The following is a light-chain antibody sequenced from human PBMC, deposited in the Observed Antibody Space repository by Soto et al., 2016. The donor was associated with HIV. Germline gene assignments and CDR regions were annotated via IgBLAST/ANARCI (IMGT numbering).Light chain of an antibody. CDR1: QSVINW. CDR2: GVS. CDR3: LQYITYPLT. Sequence: DIQMTQSPSTLSASVGDRVTITCRASQSVINWLAWYQKKPGEAPKPLIYGVSSLQSGVPSRFSGSGYGTEFTLTITSLQPDDFATYYCLQYITYPLTFGGGTKVEIK. V-gene: IGKV1-5*03. J-gene: IGKJ4*01.